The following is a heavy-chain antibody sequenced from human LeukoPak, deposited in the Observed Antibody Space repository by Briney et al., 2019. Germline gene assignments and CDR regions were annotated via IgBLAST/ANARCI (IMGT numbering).Heavy chain of an antibody. CDR1: GDSVFSISFA. CDR2: TYYRSKWYY. J-gene: IGHJ6*04. CDR3: SLARSEYHYGMDV. V-gene: IGHV6-1*01. Sequence: QTLSHTFAISGDSVFSISFAWNWIRQSPSRGLEWLGRTYYRSKWYYEYAVSVKSRINISPDTSKNQFSLQLTSVTPEDTAVYYCSLARSEYHYGMDVWGKGTTVTVSS.